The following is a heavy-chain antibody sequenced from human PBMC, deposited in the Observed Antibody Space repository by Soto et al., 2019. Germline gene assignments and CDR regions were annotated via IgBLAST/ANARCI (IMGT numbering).Heavy chain of an antibody. Sequence: GGSLRLSCTGSGFTFGDYAMSWFRQAPWKGLEWVSFIRSQTYGGATESAASVKGRFIISRDDSKSIAYLQMNSLKTEDTAVYFCASLTSWSQEYYYGMDVWGQGTTVTVSS. CDR1: GFTFGDYA. CDR3: ASLTSWSQEYYYGMDV. D-gene: IGHD2-2*01. J-gene: IGHJ6*02. V-gene: IGHV3-49*03. CDR2: IRSQTYGGAT.